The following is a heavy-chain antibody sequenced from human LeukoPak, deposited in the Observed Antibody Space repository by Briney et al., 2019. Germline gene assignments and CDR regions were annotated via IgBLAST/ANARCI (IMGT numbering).Heavy chain of an antibody. CDR1: RFTFSQYG. CDR2: ISFDGNSK. J-gene: IGHJ6*02. V-gene: IGHV3-30*03. Sequence: GGSLRLSCAASRFTFSQYGMHWVRQAPGKGLEWVAVISFDGNSKYYGDSAKGRFTISRDDSTNTLYLQMNSLRSDDTAVYYCARDRSRREYYGMDVWGQGTTVTVSS. CDR3: ARDRSRREYYGMDV.